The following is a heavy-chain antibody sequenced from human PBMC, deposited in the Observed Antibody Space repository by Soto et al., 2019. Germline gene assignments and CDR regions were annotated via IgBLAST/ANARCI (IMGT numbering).Heavy chain of an antibody. Sequence: SSETLSLTCTVSGGSISSCGYYWSWIRQHPVKGREWIGYIYYSWSTYYNPSLKSRVTTSVDTSKNQSALKLSSVTAADTAVYYCARDRGISPQLWFWFDTWGQGTLVTVSS. CDR2: IYYSWST. J-gene: IGHJ5*02. D-gene: IGHD5-18*01. CDR3: ARDRGISPQLWFWFDT. V-gene: IGHV4-31*03. CDR1: GGSISSCGYY.